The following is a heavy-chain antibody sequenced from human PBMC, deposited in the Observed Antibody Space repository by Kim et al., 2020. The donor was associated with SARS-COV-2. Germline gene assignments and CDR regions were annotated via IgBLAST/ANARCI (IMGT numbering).Heavy chain of an antibody. CDR1: GGSICSYY. D-gene: IGHD3-9*01. V-gene: IGHV4-59*01. CDR2: IYYSGST. CDR3: ARDVNDILT. Sequence: SETLSLTCTVSGGSICSYYWSWIRQPPGKGLEWIGYIYYSGSTNYNPSLKSRVTISVDTSKNQFSLKLSSVTAADTAVYYCARDVNDILTWGQGTLVTVSS. J-gene: IGHJ4*02.